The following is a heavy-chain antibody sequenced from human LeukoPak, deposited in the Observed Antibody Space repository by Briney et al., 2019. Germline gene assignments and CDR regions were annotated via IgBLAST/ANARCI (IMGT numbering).Heavy chain of an antibody. V-gene: IGHV4-59*01. D-gene: IGHD3-10*01. CDR2: IYYSGST. J-gene: IGHJ6*03. Sequence: SETLSLTCTVSGGSISSYYWSWIRQPAGKGLEWIGYIYYSGSTNYNPSLKSRVTISVDTSKNQFSLRLSSVTAADTAVYYCARVRNWDGSGNYYASGGYYYYMDVWGKGTTVTVSS. CDR3: ARVRNWDGSGNYYASGGYYYYMDV. CDR1: GGSISSYY.